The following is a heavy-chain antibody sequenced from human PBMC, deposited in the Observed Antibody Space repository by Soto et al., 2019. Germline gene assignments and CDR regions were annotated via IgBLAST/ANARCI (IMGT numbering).Heavy chain of an antibody. CDR1: GFTFSSYG. D-gene: IGHD3-10*01. CDR2: IWYDGSNK. V-gene: IGHV3-33*01. Sequence: PGGSLRLSCAASGFTFSSYGMHWVRQAPGKGLEWVAVIWYDGSNKYYADSVKGRFTISRDNSKNTLYLQMNSLRAEDTAVYYCAIDRSLFSGSLDYWGQGTLVNVSS. J-gene: IGHJ4*02. CDR3: AIDRSLFSGSLDY.